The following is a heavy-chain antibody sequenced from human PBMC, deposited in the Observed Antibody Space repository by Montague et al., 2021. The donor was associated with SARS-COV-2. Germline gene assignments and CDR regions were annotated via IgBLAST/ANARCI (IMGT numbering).Heavy chain of an antibody. Sequence: SETLSLTCTVSGGSISSDSFYWGWLRQPPGKGLEWIGLINHSGGTYNGPSLKRRFSISVDTSKNQFSLKVTSVTAADTAVYYCARRPGTFGAAFDIWGLGTMVTVSS. CDR3: ARRPGTFGAAFDI. CDR2: INHSGGT. CDR1: GGSISSDSFY. J-gene: IGHJ3*02. D-gene: IGHD3-10*01. V-gene: IGHV4-39*01.